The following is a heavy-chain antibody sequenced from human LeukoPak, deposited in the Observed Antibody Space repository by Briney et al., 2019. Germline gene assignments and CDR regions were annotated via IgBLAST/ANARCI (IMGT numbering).Heavy chain of an antibody. D-gene: IGHD6-13*01. CDR2: INHSGST. Sequence: SETLSLTCAVYGGSFSGYYWSWIRQPPGKGLEWIGEINHSGSTNYNPSLKSRVTISVDTSKNQFSLKLSSVTAADTAVYYCARGVHSSSWYYVVYFDYWGQGTLVTVSS. J-gene: IGHJ4*02. CDR1: GGSFSGYY. V-gene: IGHV4-34*01. CDR3: ARGVHSSSWYYVVYFDY.